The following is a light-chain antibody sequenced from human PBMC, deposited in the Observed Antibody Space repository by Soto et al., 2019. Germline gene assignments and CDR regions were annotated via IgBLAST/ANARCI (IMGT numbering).Light chain of an antibody. J-gene: IGKJ5*01. CDR1: QSVSSY. V-gene: IGKV3-11*01. CDR2: DAS. CDR3: QQRSNWPPEIT. Sequence: EIVLTQSPATLSLSPGERATLSCRASQSVSSYLGWFQQKPGQAPRLLIYDASNRATGIPARFSGSGSGTDFTLTISSLEPEDFAVYYCQQRSNWPPEITFGQGTRLEIK.